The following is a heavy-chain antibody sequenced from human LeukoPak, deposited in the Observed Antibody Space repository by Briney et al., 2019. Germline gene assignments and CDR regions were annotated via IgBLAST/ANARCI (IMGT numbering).Heavy chain of an antibody. CDR2: TSSSDAGT. Sequence: PGGSLRLSCAASGFPLSSHAMSWVRQAPGKGLGWVSATSSSDAGTYYADSVRGRFTISRDNSKNTLYLQMNSLRAEDTAVYYCAKSGRYCSGGSCYQEASLDYWGQGTLVTVSS. V-gene: IGHV3-23*01. CDR3: AKSGRYCSGGSCYQEASLDY. J-gene: IGHJ4*02. D-gene: IGHD2-15*01. CDR1: GFPLSSHA.